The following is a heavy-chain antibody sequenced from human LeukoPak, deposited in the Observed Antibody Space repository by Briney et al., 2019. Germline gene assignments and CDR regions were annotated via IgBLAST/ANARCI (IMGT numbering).Heavy chain of an antibody. CDR1: GGSFSGYY. J-gene: IGHJ6*03. CDR2: INHSGST. V-gene: IGHV4-34*01. CDR3: ARESATVTHYYMDV. Sequence: KPSETLSLTCAVYGGSFSGYYWSWIRQPPGKGLEWIGEINHSGSTNYNPSLKSRVTISVDTSKNQFSLKLSSVTAADTAVYYCARESATVTHYYMDVWGKGTTVTVSS. D-gene: IGHD4-11*01.